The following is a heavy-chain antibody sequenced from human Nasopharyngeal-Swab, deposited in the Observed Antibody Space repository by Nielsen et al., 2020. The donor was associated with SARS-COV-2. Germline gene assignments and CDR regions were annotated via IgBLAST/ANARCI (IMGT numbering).Heavy chain of an antibody. CDR2: ISGSGDNT. Sequence: GESLKISCEASGFTFEGYGMTWVRQAPGKGLEWVSTISGSGDNTHYADSVRGRFTISRDNSQRTVFLQMTSLRAEDTALYYCAKDPSAAMDVWGKGTTVIVSS. J-gene: IGHJ6*03. CDR3: AKDPSAAMDV. CDR1: GFTFEGYG. D-gene: IGHD6-13*01. V-gene: IGHV3-23*01.